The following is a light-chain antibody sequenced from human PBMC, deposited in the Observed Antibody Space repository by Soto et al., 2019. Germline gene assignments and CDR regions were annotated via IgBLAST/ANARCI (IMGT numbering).Light chain of an antibody. CDR2: DSS. J-gene: IGLJ2*01. V-gene: IGLV7-46*01. Sequence: QAVVTQEPSLTVSPGGTVTLTCDSSTGVVTSGHYPYWFQQKPGQAPRTLIYDSSNKHSWTPARFSGSLLGGKAALTLSGAQPEDEADYYCLLSYSGALVFGGGTKVTVL. CDR1: TGVVTSGHY. CDR3: LLSYSGALV.